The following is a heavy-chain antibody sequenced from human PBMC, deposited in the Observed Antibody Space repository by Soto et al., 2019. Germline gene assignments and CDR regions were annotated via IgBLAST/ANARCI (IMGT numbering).Heavy chain of an antibody. J-gene: IGHJ4*02. V-gene: IGHV4-59*08. CDR1: GGSISSYY. D-gene: IGHD2-2*01. CDR2: IYYSGST. CDR3: ARQPRYCSSTSCPFDY. Sequence: SETLSLTCTVSGGSISSYYWSWIRQPPGKGLEWIGYIYYSGSTNYNPSLKSRVTISVDTSKNQFSLKLSSVTAADTAVYYCARQPRYCSSTSCPFDYWGPGTLVTVSS.